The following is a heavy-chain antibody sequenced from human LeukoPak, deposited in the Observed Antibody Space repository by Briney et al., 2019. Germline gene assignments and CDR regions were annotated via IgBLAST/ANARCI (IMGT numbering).Heavy chain of an antibody. V-gene: IGHV4-34*01. CDR3: AVARRASRFDY. Sequence: SETLSLTCAVYGGSFSGYYWSWIRQPLGKGLEWIGEINHSGSTNYNPSLKSRVTISVDTSKNQFSLKLSSVTAADTAVYYCAVARRASRFDYWGQGTLVTVSS. CDR1: GGSFSGYY. CDR2: INHSGST. J-gene: IGHJ4*02. D-gene: IGHD6-6*01.